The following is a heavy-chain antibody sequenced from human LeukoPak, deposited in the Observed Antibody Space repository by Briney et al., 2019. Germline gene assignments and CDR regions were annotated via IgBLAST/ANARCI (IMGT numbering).Heavy chain of an antibody. Sequence: PGGSLRLSCAASGFNFSNYWIHWVRQAPGKGLVWVSRINSDGSRTSYADSVKGRFTISRDNAKNTAYLQMNSLRVEDTAVYYCTRSSLLIDWFDPWGQGTLVTVSS. V-gene: IGHV3-74*01. D-gene: IGHD3-22*01. CDR2: INSDGSRT. J-gene: IGHJ5*02. CDR3: TRSSLLIDWFDP. CDR1: GFNFSNYW.